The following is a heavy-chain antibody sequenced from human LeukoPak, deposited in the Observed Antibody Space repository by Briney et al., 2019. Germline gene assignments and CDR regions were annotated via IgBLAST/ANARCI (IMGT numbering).Heavy chain of an antibody. CDR2: IIPIFGTT. D-gene: IGHD2-21*01. CDR1: GGTFSSYT. J-gene: IGHJ3*02. V-gene: IGHV1-69*01. CDR3: ARGWQLGGDLGDAFDI. Sequence: SVTVSCKTSGGTFSSYTITWVRQAPGQGLEWMGGIIPIFGTTNYAQKFQGRVTITADESTSTAYMELSSLRSEDTAVYYCARGWQLGGDLGDAFDIWGQGTMVTVSS.